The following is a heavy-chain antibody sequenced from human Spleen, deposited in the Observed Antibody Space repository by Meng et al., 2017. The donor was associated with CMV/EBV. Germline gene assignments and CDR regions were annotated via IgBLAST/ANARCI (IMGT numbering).Heavy chain of an antibody. J-gene: IGHJ4*02. D-gene: IGHD6-6*01. Sequence: GGSLRLSCAASGFTFSDYYMSWIRQAPGKGLEWLSYISDTATTISYADSVKGRFTISRDNAKYSLFLQMSSLRAEDTALYYCARGMSIAAPRFFVYWGQGALVTVS. V-gene: IGHV3-11*04. CDR2: ISDTATTI. CDR3: ARGMSIAAPRFFVY. CDR1: GFTFSDYY.